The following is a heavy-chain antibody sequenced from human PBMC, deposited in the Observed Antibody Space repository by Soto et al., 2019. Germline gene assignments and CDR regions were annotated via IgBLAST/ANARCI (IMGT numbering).Heavy chain of an antibody. D-gene: IGHD3-10*01. V-gene: IGHV3-21*01. CDR3: ARDGRTYYYGSGKRPPIDY. Sequence: GGSLRLSCAASGFTFSSYSMNWVRQAPGKGLEWVSSISSSSSYIYYADSVKGRFTISRDNAKNSLYLQMNSLRAEDTAVYYCARDGRTYYYGSGKRPPIDYWGQGTLVTVSS. J-gene: IGHJ4*02. CDR1: GFTFSSYS. CDR2: ISSSSSYI.